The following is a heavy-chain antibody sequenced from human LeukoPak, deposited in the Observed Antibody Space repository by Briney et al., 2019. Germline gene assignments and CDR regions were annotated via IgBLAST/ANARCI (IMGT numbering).Heavy chain of an antibody. D-gene: IGHD6-19*01. Sequence: GGSLRLSCAASGFTFSSYAMSWVRQAPGKGLEWVSAISGSGGSTYYADSVKGRFTISRDNSKNTLYLQMNSLRAEDTAVYYCAKGDSGWYSDYYYMDVWGKGTTVTVSS. J-gene: IGHJ6*03. V-gene: IGHV3-23*01. CDR2: ISGSGGST. CDR3: AKGDSGWYSDYYYMDV. CDR1: GFTFSSYA.